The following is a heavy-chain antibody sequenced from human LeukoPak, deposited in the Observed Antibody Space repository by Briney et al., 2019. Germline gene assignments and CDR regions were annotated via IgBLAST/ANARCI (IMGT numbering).Heavy chain of an antibody. CDR2: ISSSGSTI. Sequence: GGSLRLSCAASGFTYSSYEMNWVRQAPGKGLEWVSYISSSGSTIYYADSVKGRFTISRDNAKNSLYLQMNSLRAEDTAVYYCARGSTIFGVVTPPAFDIWAKGQWSPSLQ. J-gene: IGHJ3*02. D-gene: IGHD3-3*01. CDR3: ARGSTIFGVVTPPAFDI. V-gene: IGHV3-48*03. CDR1: GFTYSSYE.